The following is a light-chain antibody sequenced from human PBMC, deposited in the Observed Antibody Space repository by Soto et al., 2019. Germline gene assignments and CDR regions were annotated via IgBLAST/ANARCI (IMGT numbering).Light chain of an antibody. V-gene: IGKV3-20*01. Sequence: ENVLTQSPGTLSLSPGERGTLSCRPSQSITSTFLAWYQQKPGQAPRLLIYDTSSRATGIPDRFSGSGSGTDFTLTISRLEPEDCAVYHCQQYGSSPWTFGQGTKVEIK. CDR1: QSITSTF. CDR2: DTS. CDR3: QQYGSSPWT. J-gene: IGKJ1*01.